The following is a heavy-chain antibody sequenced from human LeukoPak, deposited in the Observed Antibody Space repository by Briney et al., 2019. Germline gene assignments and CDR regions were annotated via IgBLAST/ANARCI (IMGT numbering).Heavy chain of an antibody. Sequence: GGSLRLSCEPSGFTFTNFWMSWVRQAPGKGLEWVANIKQDGSVQHYVDSVRGRFTLSRDNPKNSVYLQMNSLRAEDTAVYYCARDRCASGSHDYWGQGTLVTVSS. V-gene: IGHV3-7*04. CDR3: ARDRCASGSHDY. J-gene: IGHJ4*01. CDR1: GFTFTNFW. D-gene: IGHD3-10*01. CDR2: IKQDGSVQ.